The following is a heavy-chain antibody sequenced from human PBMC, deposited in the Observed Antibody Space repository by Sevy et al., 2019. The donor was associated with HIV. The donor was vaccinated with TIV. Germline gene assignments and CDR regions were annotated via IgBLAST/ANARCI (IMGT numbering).Heavy chain of an antibody. J-gene: IGHJ4*02. V-gene: IGHV3-30*18. D-gene: IGHD3-10*01. CDR2: ISYDGSQK. CDR1: GFNFSSHG. CDR3: AKEGMSSGPRLLWFAELLYQFDF. Sequence: GGFLRLSCAASGFNFSSHGIHWVRQAPGKGLEWVAVISYDGSQKYYADSIKGRFTISRDNSKNTLYLQMNILRPEDTALYYCAKEGMSSGPRLLWFAELLYQFDFWGQGTLVTVSS.